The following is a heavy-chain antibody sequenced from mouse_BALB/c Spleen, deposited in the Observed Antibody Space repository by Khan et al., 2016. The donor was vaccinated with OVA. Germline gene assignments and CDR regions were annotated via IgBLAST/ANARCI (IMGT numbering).Heavy chain of an antibody. CDR1: GYTFTSNT. Sequence: VQLQQSGAELSRPGASVKMSCKASGYTFTSNTMHWVKQRPGQGLDWIGYINPRSDYTIYSQKFKDKATLTADISSSTAYMQLSSLTSDDSAVYYCARRTTGYAMDYWGQGTSVTVSS. CDR2: INPRSDYT. CDR3: ARRTTGYAMDY. J-gene: IGHJ4*01. V-gene: IGHV1-4*01. D-gene: IGHD2-14*01.